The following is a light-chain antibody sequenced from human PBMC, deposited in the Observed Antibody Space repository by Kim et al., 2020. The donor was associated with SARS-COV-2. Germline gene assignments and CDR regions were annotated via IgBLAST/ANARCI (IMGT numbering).Light chain of an antibody. J-gene: IGLJ2*01. CDR2: NNN. CDR1: TSNIGAGYD. Sequence: QSVLTQPPSLSGAPGRRVTISCTGSTSNIGAGYDVHWYQQFPGIAPKLLIYNNNNRPSGVPDRFSGSKSGTSASLTITGIQAEDEADYYCQSFDRHLSHSVFGGGTQLTVL. CDR3: QSFDRHLSHSV. V-gene: IGLV1-40*01.